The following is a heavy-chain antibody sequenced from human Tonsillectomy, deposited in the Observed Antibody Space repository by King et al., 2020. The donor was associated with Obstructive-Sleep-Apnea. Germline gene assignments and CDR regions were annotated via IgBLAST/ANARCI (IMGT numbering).Heavy chain of an antibody. CDR2: IKSNTDGGTT. Sequence: VQLVESGGGLVKPGGSLRVSCVASGFTFNNAWMSWVRQAPGKGLEWVGRIKSNTDGGTTDYAAPVKGRFTISRDDSKKTLYLQMNSLKTEDTAVYYFTTDSPQLLANPPLRNDYGDYDSYYFYYGMDVWGQGTTVTVSS. D-gene: IGHD4-17*01. J-gene: IGHJ6*02. CDR1: GFTFNNAW. V-gene: IGHV3-15*01. CDR3: TTDSPQLLANPPLRNDYGDYDSYYFYYGMDV.